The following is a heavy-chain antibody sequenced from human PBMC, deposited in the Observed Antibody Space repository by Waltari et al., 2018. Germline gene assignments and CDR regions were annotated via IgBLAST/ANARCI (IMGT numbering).Heavy chain of an antibody. V-gene: IGHV4-59*01. J-gene: IGHJ6*02. Sequence: QVQLQESGPGLVKPSETLSLTCTVSGGSISSYYWSWIRQPPGKGLEWIGYIYYSGSTNSDPPLTGRLTIALEPAKNQFSLKLSSVTAADTAVYYCAREGGYSSSWAPRYYYYGMDVWGQGTTVTVSS. CDR3: AREGGYSSSWAPRYYYYGMDV. D-gene: IGHD6-13*01. CDR2: IYYSGST. CDR1: GGSISSYY.